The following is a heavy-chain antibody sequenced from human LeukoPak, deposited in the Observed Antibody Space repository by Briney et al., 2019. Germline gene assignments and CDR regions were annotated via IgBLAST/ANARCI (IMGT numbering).Heavy chain of an antibody. V-gene: IGHV3-7*01. Sequence: GGSLRLSCAASGFSFSDFCMSWVRQAPGKGLEWVANIKYDGSNKYYVDSVKGRFTISRDNAKNSLYLQMNSLRAEDTALYYCARGGYAETTWYNWGQGTLVTVSS. CDR2: IKYDGSNK. CDR3: ARGGYAETTWYN. CDR1: GFSFSDFC. J-gene: IGHJ4*02. D-gene: IGHD1-7*01.